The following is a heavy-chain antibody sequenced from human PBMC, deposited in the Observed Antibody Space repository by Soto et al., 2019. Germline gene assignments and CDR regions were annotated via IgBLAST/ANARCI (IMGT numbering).Heavy chain of an antibody. Sequence: SVKVSCKASGFTFTSSAVQWVRQARGQRLEWIGWIVVGSGNTNYAQKFQERVTITRDMSTSTAYMELSSLRSEDTAVYYCAAPLNNYYYYGMDVWGQGTTVTVSS. CDR1: GFTFTSSA. CDR2: IVVGSGNT. V-gene: IGHV1-58*01. J-gene: IGHJ6*02. CDR3: AAPLNNYYYYGMDV.